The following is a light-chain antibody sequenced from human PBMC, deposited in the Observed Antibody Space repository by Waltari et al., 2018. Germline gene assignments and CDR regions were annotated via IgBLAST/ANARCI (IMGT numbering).Light chain of an antibody. V-gene: IGKV1-39*01. CDR1: QSISNY. CDR2: GAS. CDR3: QQNYYTPWT. J-gene: IGKJ1*01. Sequence: DIQMTQSPSSLSASVGDRVTITCRASQSISNYLNWYQQKPGKAPHLLIYGASNLQSGVPSRVSGSRSVTDFTLSISSLQPEDFATYYCQQNYYTPWTFGQGTKVEIK.